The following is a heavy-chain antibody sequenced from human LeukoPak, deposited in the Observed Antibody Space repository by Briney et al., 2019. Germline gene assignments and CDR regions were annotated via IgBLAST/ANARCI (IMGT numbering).Heavy chain of an antibody. CDR2: IYYSGST. J-gene: IGHJ3*02. CDR1: GGSITSYY. Sequence: SETLSLTCSVSGGSITSYYWSWIRQSPGKGLEWIGFIYYSGSTTYNPSLKSRVTISVDTSKNQFSLKLSSVTAADTAVYYCARLRLTIRFFDIWSQGTMVTVSS. V-gene: IGHV4-59*08. CDR3: ARLRLTIRFFDI. D-gene: IGHD3-10*01.